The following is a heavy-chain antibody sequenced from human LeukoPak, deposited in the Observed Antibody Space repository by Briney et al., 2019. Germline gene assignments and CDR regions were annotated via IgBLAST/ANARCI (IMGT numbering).Heavy chain of an antibody. D-gene: IGHD3-10*01. Sequence: GGSLRLSCAASGFTFSSYAMSWVRQAPGKALEWVSAISASGSSTYYADSVKGQFIISRDNSKNTLYLQMNSLRAEDTAVYYCAKDPLLWFGEHPHTEIWFDPWGQGTLVTVSS. CDR1: GFTFSSYA. CDR2: ISASGSST. J-gene: IGHJ5*02. V-gene: IGHV3-23*01. CDR3: AKDPLLWFGEHPHTEIWFDP.